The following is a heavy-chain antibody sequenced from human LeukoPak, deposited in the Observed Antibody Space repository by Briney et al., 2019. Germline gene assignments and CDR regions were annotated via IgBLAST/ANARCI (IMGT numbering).Heavy chain of an antibody. V-gene: IGHV1-18*04. CDR3: ARGIRSPLFDY. D-gene: IGHD3-16*01. CDR1: GYTFTSSG. CDR2: INTYNGDT. J-gene: IGHJ4*02. Sequence: ASVKVSFKASGYTFTSSGVTWVRQAPGQGLAWMGWINTYNGDTKCAQKLQGRVTMTTDTSTSTAFMELRSLRSDDSAVYYCARGIRSPLFDYWGLGTLVTVSP.